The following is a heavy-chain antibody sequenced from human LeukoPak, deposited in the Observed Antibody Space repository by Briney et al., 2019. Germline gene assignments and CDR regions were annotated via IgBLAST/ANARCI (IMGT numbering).Heavy chain of an antibody. CDR1: GYTFTSYD. V-gene: IGHV1-8*01. J-gene: IGHJ5*02. D-gene: IGHD1-1*01. CDR2: MNPNSGNT. Sequence: ASVKVSCKASGYTFTSYDINWVRQATGQGLEWMGWMNPNSGNTGYARKFQGRVTMTRNTSISTAYMELSSLRSEDTAVYYCARYNLDRRYNWFDPWGQGTLVTVSS. CDR3: ARYNLDRRYNWFDP.